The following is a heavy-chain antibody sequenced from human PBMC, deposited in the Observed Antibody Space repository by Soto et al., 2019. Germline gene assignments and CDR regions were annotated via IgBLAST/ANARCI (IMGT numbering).Heavy chain of an antibody. Sequence: EVQLLESGGGLVQPGGSLRPSCAASGLTFKNNVLTWVRQAPGKGLEGVSAISGGGDTTSYADSVKGRFTVSRDGSKNTLYLQMSSLRAEDTALYYCAKGRGGSGSLTPRVDFWGQGTLVTVSS. CDR1: GLTFKNNV. J-gene: IGHJ4*02. D-gene: IGHD3-10*01. CDR2: ISGGGDTT. V-gene: IGHV3-23*01. CDR3: AKGRGGSGSLTPRVDF.